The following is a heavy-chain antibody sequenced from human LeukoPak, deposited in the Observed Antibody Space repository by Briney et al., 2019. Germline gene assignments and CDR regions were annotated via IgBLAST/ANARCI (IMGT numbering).Heavy chain of an antibody. CDR1: GGSFSGYY. J-gene: IGHJ6*03. D-gene: IGHD6-19*01. Sequence: ASETLSLTCAVYGGSFSGYYWSWIRQPPGKGLERIGEINHSGSTNYNPSLKSRVTISVDTSKYQFSLKLSSVTAADTAVYYCARHPLQQWLVRSDYYYYMDVWGKGTTVTISS. V-gene: IGHV4-34*01. CDR2: INHSGST. CDR3: ARHPLQQWLVRSDYYYYMDV.